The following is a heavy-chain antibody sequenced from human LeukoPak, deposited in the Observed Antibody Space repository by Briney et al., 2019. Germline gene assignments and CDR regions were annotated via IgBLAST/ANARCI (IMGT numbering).Heavy chain of an antibody. CDR3: TRGGGSPDY. CDR1: GFTFDDYA. CDR2: ISWNSGSI. J-gene: IGHJ4*02. V-gene: IGHV3-9*01. D-gene: IGHD2-15*01. Sequence: GGSLRLSRAASGFTFDDYAMHWVRQAPGKGLEWVSGISWNSGSIGYADSVKGRFTISRDNAKKSLYLQMNSLRAEGTAVYYCTRGGGSPDYWGQGTLATVSS.